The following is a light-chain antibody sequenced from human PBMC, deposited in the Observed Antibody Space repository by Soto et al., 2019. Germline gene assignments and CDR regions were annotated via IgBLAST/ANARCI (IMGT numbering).Light chain of an antibody. CDR3: QQRSNWPPSIT. CDR1: HSVSNSY. J-gene: IGKJ5*01. Sequence: EIVMTQSPATLSVSPGETATLSCRASHSVSNSYLAWYQQKPGQAPRLLIFGASSRATGIPDRFSGSGSGTDLTLTISSLEPEDFAVYYCQQRSNWPPSITFGQGTRLEI. V-gene: IGKV3D-20*02. CDR2: GAS.